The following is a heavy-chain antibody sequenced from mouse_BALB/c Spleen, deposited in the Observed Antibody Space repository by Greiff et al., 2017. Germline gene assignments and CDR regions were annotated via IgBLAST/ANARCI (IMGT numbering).Heavy chain of an antibody. Sequence: VQLVESGAELMKPGASVKISCKATGYTFSSYWIEWVKQRPGHGLEWIGEILPGSGSTNYNEKFKGKATFTADTSSNTAYMQLSSLTSEDSAVYYCARYSNYGYFDVWGAGTTVTVSS. V-gene: IGHV1-9*01. CDR3: ARYSNYGYFDV. CDR1: GYTFSSYW. J-gene: IGHJ1*01. CDR2: ILPGSGST.